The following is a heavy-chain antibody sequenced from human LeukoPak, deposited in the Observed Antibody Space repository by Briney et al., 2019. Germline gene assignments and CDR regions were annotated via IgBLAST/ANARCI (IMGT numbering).Heavy chain of an antibody. CDR2: VNAGNGKT. Sequence: GASVKVSCKASGYTFTRYALHWVSQAPRQRLEWMGWVNAGNGKTKYSQKFQGRVTITRDTSASAAYMELNSLRSEDTAVYYCARSSYDFLTGSPLLNSFDYWGQGTLVTVSS. CDR1: GYTFTRYA. CDR3: ARSSYDFLTGSPLLNSFDY. D-gene: IGHD3-9*01. V-gene: IGHV1-3*01. J-gene: IGHJ4*02.